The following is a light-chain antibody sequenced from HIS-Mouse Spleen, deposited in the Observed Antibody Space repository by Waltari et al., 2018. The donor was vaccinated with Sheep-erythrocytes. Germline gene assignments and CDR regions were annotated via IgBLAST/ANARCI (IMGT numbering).Light chain of an antibody. CDR2: RNN. V-gene: IGLV1-47*01. J-gene: IGLJ2*01. CDR1: SSHLGSNY. CDR3: QAWDSSTVV. Sequence: QSVLTQPPSASGTPGQRVTISCSGSSSHLGSNYAYWYQQLPGTAPKLLIYRNNQRPSGVPDRFSGSKSGTSASLAISGTQAMDEADYYCQAWDSSTVVFGGGTKLTVL.